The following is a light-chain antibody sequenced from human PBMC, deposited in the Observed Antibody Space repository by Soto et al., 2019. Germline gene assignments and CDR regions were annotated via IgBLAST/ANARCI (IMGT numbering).Light chain of an antibody. Sequence: EIVMTQSPATLSVSPGERATISCRASQRVTSNLAWYQQKPGQPPRRLIYGASTRATGIPARFSGSGYVTEFTLTISSLQSGDFEVYYCQQYNNWPLTFGEGTKVEIK. CDR1: QRVTSN. J-gene: IGKJ4*01. CDR2: GAS. CDR3: QQYNNWPLT. V-gene: IGKV3-15*01.